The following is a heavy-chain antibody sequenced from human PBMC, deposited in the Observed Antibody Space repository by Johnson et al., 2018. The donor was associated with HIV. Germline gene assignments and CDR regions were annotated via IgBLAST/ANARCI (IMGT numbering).Heavy chain of an antibody. CDR1: GFTVSSNY. Sequence: QVQLVESGGGVVQPGRSLRLSCAASGFTVSSNYMSWVRQAPGKGLEWVAVIWYDGSNKYSADSLKGRFTISRDNSKNTLYLQMNSLRAEDMAVYYCARDRGGSGYYSDDAFDIWGQGTMVTVSS. D-gene: IGHD3-22*01. CDR3: ARDRGGSGYYSDDAFDI. CDR2: IWYDGSNK. J-gene: IGHJ3*02. V-gene: IGHV3-30*19.